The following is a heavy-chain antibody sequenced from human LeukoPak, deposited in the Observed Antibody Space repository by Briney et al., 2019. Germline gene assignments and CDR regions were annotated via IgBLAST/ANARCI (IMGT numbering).Heavy chain of an antibody. CDR2: IYYSGST. D-gene: IGHD6-13*01. V-gene: IGHV4-59*01. Sequence: SETLSLTCTVSGGSISNYYWTWIRQPPGKGLEWIGYIYYSGSTNYNPSLKSRVTIAVDTSKNQFSLRLNSVTAADTAVYYCAMAYSSSWYYFDYWGQGTLVTVSS. CDR3: AMAYSSSWYYFDY. J-gene: IGHJ4*02. CDR1: GGSISNYY.